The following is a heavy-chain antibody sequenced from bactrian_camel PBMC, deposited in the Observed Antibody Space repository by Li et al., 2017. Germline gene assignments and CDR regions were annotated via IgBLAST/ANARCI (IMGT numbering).Heavy chain of an antibody. CDR3: AKDANYDGLSEYDY. CDR2: ISSGGGDT. CDR1: GYTVSRLC. V-gene: IGHV3S1*01. J-gene: IGHJ4*01. Sequence: VQLVESGGGSVQAGGSLRLSCAASGYTVSRLCMGWFRQAPGKGLEWVSAISSGGGDTYLADSVKGRFTISRDNAKNTLYLQLNSLKTEDAAMYYCAKDANYDGLSEYDYWGQGTQVTVS. D-gene: IGHD5*01.